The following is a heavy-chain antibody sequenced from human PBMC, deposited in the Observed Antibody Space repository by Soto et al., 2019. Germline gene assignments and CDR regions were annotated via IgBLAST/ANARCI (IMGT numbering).Heavy chain of an antibody. CDR3: TWGDSSNKVER. CDR2: VYGSGST. Sequence: SETLSLTCLVSGASISSGDYCWSWIRQVPGKGMEWIGFVYGSGSTSSNPSLKSRVTISVDTSKNHFSLELSSVTAADTALYYCTWGDSSNKVERWGQGALVTVSS. V-gene: IGHV4-31*02. J-gene: IGHJ4*02. D-gene: IGHD3-16*01. CDR1: GASISSGDYC.